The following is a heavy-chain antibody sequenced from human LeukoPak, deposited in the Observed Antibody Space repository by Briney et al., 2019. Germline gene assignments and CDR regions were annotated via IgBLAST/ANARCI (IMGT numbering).Heavy chain of an antibody. CDR3: ARAADFGDYSDC. J-gene: IGHJ4*02. D-gene: IGHD4-17*01. CDR2: IYTSGST. Sequence: SHTLSRTCPDSGGSISSRSYYSSWIRQPSANPLEWIGRIYTSGSTNYNPSLKSRVTISVDTSKNQFSLKLSSVTAADTAVYYCARAADFGDYSDCWGQGTLVTVSS. V-gene: IGHV4-61*02. CDR1: GGSISSRSYY.